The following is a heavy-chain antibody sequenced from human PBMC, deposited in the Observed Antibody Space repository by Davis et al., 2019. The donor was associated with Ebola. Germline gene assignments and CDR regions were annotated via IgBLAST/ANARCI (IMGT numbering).Heavy chain of an antibody. CDR1: GGSISSSSYY. CDR3: ARGSSGWYAYYYYGMDV. J-gene: IGHJ6*02. CDR2: IYYSGST. Sequence: MPSETLSLTCTVSGGSISSSSYYWGWIRQPPGKGLEWIGSIYYSGSTYYNPSLKSRVTISVDTSKNQFSLKLNSVTPEDTAVYYCARGSSGWYAYYYYGMDVWGQGTTVTVSS. V-gene: IGHV4-39*01. D-gene: IGHD6-19*01.